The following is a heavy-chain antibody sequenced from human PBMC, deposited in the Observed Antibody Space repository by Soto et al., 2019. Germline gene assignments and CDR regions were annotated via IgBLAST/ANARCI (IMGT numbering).Heavy chain of an antibody. Sequence: QVQLVQSGAEVKKPGSSVKVSCKASGGTFSSYAISWVRQAPGQGLEWMGGIIPIFGTANYAQKFQGRVTITADAYTSTAYMELNSTSSEYTAVYSCASGLQDYGDDVTYWGQGTMVTVSS. CDR1: GGTFSSYA. J-gene: IGHJ4*02. CDR2: IIPIFGTA. V-gene: IGHV1-69*01. CDR3: ASGLQDYGDDVTY. D-gene: IGHD4-17*01.